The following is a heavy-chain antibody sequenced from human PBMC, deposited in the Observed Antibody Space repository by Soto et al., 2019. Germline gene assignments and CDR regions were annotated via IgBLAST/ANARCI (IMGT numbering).Heavy chain of an antibody. Sequence: PGGSLRLSCAASGFTFSSDWMHWVRQAPGKGLVWVSRINTDGSGTTYADSVKGRFTISRDNAKNTLYLQMNSLRVEDTAVYYCAKKVPGSNPLDSWGQGALVTVSS. D-gene: IGHD1-1*01. J-gene: IGHJ4*02. CDR3: AKKVPGSNPLDS. CDR2: INTDGSGT. CDR1: GFTFSSDW. V-gene: IGHV3-74*01.